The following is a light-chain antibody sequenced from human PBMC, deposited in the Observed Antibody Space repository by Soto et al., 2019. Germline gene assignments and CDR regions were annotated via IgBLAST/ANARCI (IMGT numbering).Light chain of an antibody. CDR2: GAS. J-gene: IGKJ1*01. CDR3: QHYNNWPPWT. V-gene: IGKV3-15*01. Sequence: EIVMTQSPATLSVSPGERATLSCRASQSISSNLAWYQQKPGQAPRLLIYGASTRATGSPARFSGSGSGTEFTLTISGLQPEDFAVYYCQHYNNWPPWTFGQGTKVEIK. CDR1: QSISSN.